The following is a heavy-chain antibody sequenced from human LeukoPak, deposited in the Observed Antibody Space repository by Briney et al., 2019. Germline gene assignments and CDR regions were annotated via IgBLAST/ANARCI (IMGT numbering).Heavy chain of an antibody. Sequence: ASVKVSCKASGYTFTSYGISWVRQAPGQGLEWMGWISAYNGNTNYAQKLQGRVTMTTDTSTSTAYMELRSLRSDDTAVYYCARAPWDVLEWSEAFDIWGQGTMVIVSS. V-gene: IGHV1-18*01. CDR2: ISAYNGNT. J-gene: IGHJ3*02. CDR3: ARAPWDVLEWSEAFDI. CDR1: GYTFTSYG. D-gene: IGHD3-3*01.